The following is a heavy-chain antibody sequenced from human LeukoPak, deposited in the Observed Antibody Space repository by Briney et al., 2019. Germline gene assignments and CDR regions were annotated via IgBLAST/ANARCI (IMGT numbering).Heavy chain of an antibody. D-gene: IGHD2-2*01. CDR2: IYYSGST. V-gene: IGHV4-59*01. CDR3: ARVPAAAYYYYMDV. J-gene: IGHJ6*03. CDR1: GGSFSGYY. Sequence: SETLSLTCAVYGGSFSGYYWSWIRQPPGKGLEWIGYIYYSGSTNYNPSLKSRVTISVDTSKNQFSLKLSSVTAADTAVYYCARVPAAAYYYYMDVWGKGTTVTVSS.